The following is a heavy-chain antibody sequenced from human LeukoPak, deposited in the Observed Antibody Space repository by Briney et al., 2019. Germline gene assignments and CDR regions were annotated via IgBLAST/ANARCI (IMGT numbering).Heavy chain of an antibody. J-gene: IGHJ4*02. CDR1: GFTFNNAW. CDR3: TTADMIFGEVPL. D-gene: IGHD3/OR15-3a*01. V-gene: IGHV3-15*01. CDR2: IKSKTDGGTT. Sequence: PGGSLRLSCAASGFTFNNAWMNWVRQAPGKGLEWVGRIKSKTDGGTTDYAAPVKGRFTISRDDSKNTLYLQMNSLKTEDTAMYYCTTADMIFGEVPLWGQGTLVTVSS.